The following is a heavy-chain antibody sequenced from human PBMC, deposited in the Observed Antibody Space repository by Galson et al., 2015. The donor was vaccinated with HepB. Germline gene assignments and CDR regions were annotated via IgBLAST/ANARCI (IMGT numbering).Heavy chain of an antibody. CDR2: IYSGGST. D-gene: IGHD2-21*02. CDR3: ARNLVVTYGMDV. J-gene: IGHJ6*02. CDR1: GFTVSSNY. Sequence: SLRLSCAASGFTVSSNYMSWVRQAPGKGLEWVSVIYSGGSTYYADSVKGRFTISRDNSKNTLYLQMNSLRAEDTAVYYCARNLVVTYGMDVWGQGTTVTVSS. V-gene: IGHV3-53*01.